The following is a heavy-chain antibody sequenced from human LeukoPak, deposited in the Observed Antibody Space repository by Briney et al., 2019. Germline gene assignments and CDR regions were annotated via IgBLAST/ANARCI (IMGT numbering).Heavy chain of an antibody. D-gene: IGHD5-18*01. CDR2: IDPSDSYT. Sequence: GESLKISCQGSGYSFTSYWISWVRQMPGKGLEWMGRIDPSDSYTNYSASLQAHVTISADKSISTAYLQWSSLKASDTAMYYCAIGPVDTAMVSDYRGQGTLVTVSS. J-gene: IGHJ4*02. V-gene: IGHV5-10-1*01. CDR3: AIGPVDTAMVSDY. CDR1: GYSFTSYW.